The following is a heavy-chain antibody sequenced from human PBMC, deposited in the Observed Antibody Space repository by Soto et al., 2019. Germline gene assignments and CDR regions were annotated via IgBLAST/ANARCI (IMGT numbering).Heavy chain of an antibody. V-gene: IGHV1-3*01. CDR2: INAGNVNT. D-gene: IGHD6-19*01. CDR3: ARVGHGYSSGWRDY. J-gene: IGHJ4*02. CDR1: GYTFTSYA. Sequence: QVQLVQSGAEVKKPGASVKVSCKASGYTFTSYAIHWVRQAPGQSPEWMGWINAGNVNTNYSQKFQGRVTITRDTSGSTAYMELSSLRSEDTAVYYCARVGHGYSSGWRDYWGQGTLVTVSS.